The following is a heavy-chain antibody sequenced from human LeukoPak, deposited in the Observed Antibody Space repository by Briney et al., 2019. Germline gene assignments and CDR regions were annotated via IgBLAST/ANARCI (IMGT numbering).Heavy chain of an antibody. Sequence: GGSLRLSCTVSGFTFSDYYVSWVRQAPGKGLEWVSYISSSGSMLHYADSVEGRFTISRDNGKSSLYLQMNSLRAEDTAVYYCARDRVLLSFTYAFDIWGQGTMVTVSS. CDR2: ISSSGSML. CDR3: ARDRVLLSFTYAFDI. V-gene: IGHV3-11*04. D-gene: IGHD3-10*02. CDR1: GFTFSDYY. J-gene: IGHJ3*02.